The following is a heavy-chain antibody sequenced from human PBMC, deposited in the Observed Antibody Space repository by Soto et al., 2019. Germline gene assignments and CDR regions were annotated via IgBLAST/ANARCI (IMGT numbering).Heavy chain of an antibody. V-gene: IGHV5-51*01. CDR1: GYSFTSYW. J-gene: IGHJ6*02. CDR3: ARHGAVDTAMVTGGYYGMDV. D-gene: IGHD5-18*01. Sequence: GESLKISCKGSGYSFTSYWICWVRQMPGKGLELMGIIYPGDSDTRYSPSFQGQVTISADKSISTAYLQWSSLKASDTAMYYCARHGAVDTAMVTGGYYGMDVWGQGTTVTVSS. CDR2: IYPGDSDT.